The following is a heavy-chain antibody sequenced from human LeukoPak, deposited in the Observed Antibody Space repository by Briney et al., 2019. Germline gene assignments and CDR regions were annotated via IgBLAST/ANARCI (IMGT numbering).Heavy chain of an antibody. CDR3: ARVCEQLAFDY. V-gene: IGHV3-21*01. J-gene: IGHJ4*02. CDR1: SFTFSGVT. D-gene: IGHD6-13*01. CDR2: ISGSSSYI. Sequence: PGGSLRPFHAPSSFTFSGVTINCARQAPGGGLEWVSSISGSSSYIYYLDSGKGRFTISRDNAKKSVYLHMHSLRDEDVAVYYCARVCEQLAFDYWGQGTLVTVSS.